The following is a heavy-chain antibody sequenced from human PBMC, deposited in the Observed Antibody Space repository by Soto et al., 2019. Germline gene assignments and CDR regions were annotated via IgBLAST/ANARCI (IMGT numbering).Heavy chain of an antibody. J-gene: IGHJ4*02. CDR2: IYYSGST. V-gene: IGHV4-59*01. CDR3: VRSNDYGDPYFDS. CDR1: SGSISTYY. Sequence: SETLSLTCAVSSGSISTYYGSWIRQPPGRGLEWIGCIYYSGSTNYNPSLKSRVTISVDTSKNQFSLKLNSVTAADTAVYYCVRSNDYGDPYFDSWGQGTLVTVSS. D-gene: IGHD4-17*01.